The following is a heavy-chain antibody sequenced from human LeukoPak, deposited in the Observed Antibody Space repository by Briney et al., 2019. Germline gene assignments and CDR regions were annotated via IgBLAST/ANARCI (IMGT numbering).Heavy chain of an antibody. V-gene: IGHV3-21*05. CDR3: ARETGITAPFVMDV. D-gene: IGHD6-25*01. J-gene: IGHJ6*02. Sequence: GGSLRLSCAASGFTFIKHDMNWVRQAPEKGLEWIAYISSSGGYMYADSVKGRFTISRDNAKNSLYLQMNSLRAEDTAVYYCARETGITAPFVMDVWGQGTTVTVSS. CDR1: GFTFIKHD. CDR2: ISSSGGYM.